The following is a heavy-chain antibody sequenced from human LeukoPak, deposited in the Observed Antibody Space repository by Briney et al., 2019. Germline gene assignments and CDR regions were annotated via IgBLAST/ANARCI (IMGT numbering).Heavy chain of an antibody. Sequence: SETLSLTCAVYGGSFIGYYWSWLRQPPGKGLEWLGEINHSGGANYNPSLRSRVTISADTSKSQFSLKLGSVTAADTAVYYCARVPLRFLEPFDYWGQGTLVTVSS. D-gene: IGHD3-3*01. V-gene: IGHV4-34*01. CDR3: ARVPLRFLEPFDY. CDR2: INHSGGA. CDR1: GGSFIGYY. J-gene: IGHJ4*02.